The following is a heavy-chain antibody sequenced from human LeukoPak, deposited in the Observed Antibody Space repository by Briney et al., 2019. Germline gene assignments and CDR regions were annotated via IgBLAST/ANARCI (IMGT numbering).Heavy chain of an antibody. D-gene: IGHD2-2*01. Sequence: SETLSLTCAVSGGSISSGGYSWSWIRQPPGKGLEWIGYIYHSGSTYYNPSLKSRVTISVDRSKNQFSLKLSSVTAADTAVYYCARGGLDCSSTSCYSIWFDPWGQGTLVTVSS. V-gene: IGHV4-30-2*01. CDR2: IYHSGST. CDR3: ARGGLDCSSTSCYSIWFDP. CDR1: GGSISSGGYS. J-gene: IGHJ5*02.